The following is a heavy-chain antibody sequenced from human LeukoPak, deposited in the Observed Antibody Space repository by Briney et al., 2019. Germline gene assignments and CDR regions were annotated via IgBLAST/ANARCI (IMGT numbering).Heavy chain of an antibody. D-gene: IGHD6-19*01. Sequence: PGGSLRLSCAASGFTFSSYWMTWVRQAPGKGLEWVANIRQDGSEKYFVDSVKGRFTISRDNAKKSLFLHMNTLRAEDTAVYYCAKDPRTGAVSGIFYFDYWGQGTLLTVSS. V-gene: IGHV3-7*01. CDR1: GFTFSSYW. J-gene: IGHJ4*02. CDR3: AKDPRTGAVSGIFYFDY. CDR2: IRQDGSEK.